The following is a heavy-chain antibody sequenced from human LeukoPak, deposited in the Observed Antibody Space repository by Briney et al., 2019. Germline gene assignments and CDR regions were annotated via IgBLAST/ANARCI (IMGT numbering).Heavy chain of an antibody. Sequence: PGGSLRLSCAASGFTFSSHGMYWVRQAPGKGLEWLSFIRFNGTFRYYADSVRGRFTISRDNPKNTLYLQMYSLRPEDTAVYYCARDGYHYGSGTYMYESGPAAPDYWGQGTVVTVSS. D-gene: IGHD3-10*01. CDR2: IRFNGTFR. CDR3: ARDGYHYGSGTYMYESGPAAPDY. CDR1: GFTFSSHG. J-gene: IGHJ4*02. V-gene: IGHV3-30*02.